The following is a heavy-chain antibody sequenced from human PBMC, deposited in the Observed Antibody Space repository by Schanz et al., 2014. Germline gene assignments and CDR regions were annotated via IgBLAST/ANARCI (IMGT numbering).Heavy chain of an antibody. CDR2: INQDASEK. D-gene: IGHD3-10*01. V-gene: IGHV3-7*01. CDR3: AKDQLANYRGSGYNWFDP. J-gene: IGHJ5*02. CDR1: GSTFSNYW. Sequence: EVQLVESGGGLVQPGGSLRLSCAVSGSTFSNYWMTWVRQAPGKGLEWVANINQDASEKYYVDSVKGRFTVSRDNSKNTLYLQMNSLRAEDTAVYYCAKDQLANYRGSGYNWFDPWGQGTLVTVSS.